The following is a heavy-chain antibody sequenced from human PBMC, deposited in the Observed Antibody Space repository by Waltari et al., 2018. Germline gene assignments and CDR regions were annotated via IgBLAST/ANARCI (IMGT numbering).Heavy chain of an antibody. D-gene: IGHD4-17*01. CDR2: IWYDGSNK. V-gene: IGHV3-33*01. CDR3: ARDFYGDYVEAFDY. Sequence: QVQLVESGGGVVQPGRSLRLSCAASGFTFSSYGMPWVRQAPGKGLEWVAVIWYDGSNKYYADSVKGRFTISRDNSKNTLYLQMNSLRAEDTAVYYCARDFYGDYVEAFDYWGQGTLVTVSS. J-gene: IGHJ4*02. CDR1: GFTFSSYG.